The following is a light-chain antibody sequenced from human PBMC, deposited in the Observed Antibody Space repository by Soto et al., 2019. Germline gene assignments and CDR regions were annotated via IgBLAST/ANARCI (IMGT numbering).Light chain of an antibody. CDR1: QNVLYSSDNKNY. V-gene: IGKV4-1*01. CDR3: QQYYSAPWT. CDR2: WAS. J-gene: IGKJ1*01. Sequence: DIVRTQSPDSLAVSLGERASINCKSSQNVLYSSDNKNYLAWYQQKPGQPPNLLIYWASTRESGVPDRFSGSGSGTDFTLTISSLEGEDVADYYCQQYYSAPWTFGQGTKVEIK.